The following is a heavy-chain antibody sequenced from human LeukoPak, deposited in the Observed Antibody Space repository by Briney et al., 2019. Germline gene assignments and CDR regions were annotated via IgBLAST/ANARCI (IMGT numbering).Heavy chain of an antibody. D-gene: IGHD6-6*01. J-gene: IGHJ4*02. CDR1: GYSFTNYW. CDR3: AQSSSPYFFDY. Sequence: GESLKISCKGSGYSFTNYWIGWVRQMPGKGLEWMGIIYPGDSDTRYSPSFQGQVTISADKSISTAYLQWSSLKASDTSMYYCAQSSSPYFFDYWGQGTLVTVSS. CDR2: IYPGDSDT. V-gene: IGHV5-51*01.